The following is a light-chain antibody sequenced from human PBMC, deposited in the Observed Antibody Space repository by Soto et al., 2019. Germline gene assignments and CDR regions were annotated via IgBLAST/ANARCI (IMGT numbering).Light chain of an antibody. CDR2: EVS. CDR3: CSYAGSDTDV. J-gene: IGLJ2*01. Sequence: QSALTQPRSVSGSPGQSVTISCTGTSSDVGGYNYVSWYQQHPGKAPKVMIYEVSKRPSGVPDRFSGSKSGNTASLTISGLRAEDEADYYCCSYAGSDTDVFGGGTKLTVL. V-gene: IGLV2-11*01. CDR1: SSDVGGYNY.